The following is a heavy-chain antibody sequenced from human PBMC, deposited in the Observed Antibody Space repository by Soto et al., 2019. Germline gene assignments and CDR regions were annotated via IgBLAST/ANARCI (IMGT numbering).Heavy chain of an antibody. J-gene: IGHJ3*02. CDR2: ITADGGT. D-gene: IGHD2-15*01. V-gene: IGHV3-23*01. Sequence: GGSLRLSCAASGFTFSSYAMSWVRQAPGKGLEWVSDITADGGTYYADSVKGRFAMSRDTSENTLYLQMNSLGAEDTAAYYCAPHVSCSGGSCQYDAFAIRGQGTMVTVSS. CDR1: GFTFSSYA. CDR3: APHVSCSGGSCQYDAFAI.